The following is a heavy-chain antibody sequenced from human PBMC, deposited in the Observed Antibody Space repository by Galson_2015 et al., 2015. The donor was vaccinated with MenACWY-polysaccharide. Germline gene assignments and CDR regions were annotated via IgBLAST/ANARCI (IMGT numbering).Heavy chain of an antibody. CDR1: GGSISRTSHY. Sequence: ETLSLTCSVSGGSISRTSHYWGWIRQSPGKGLEWIASIYDTGRTFYNPSFEGRVTISIDTSKSHFSQNLTSVTAADTAIYFCARDGHYYGSGSYGWFDPWGQGTLVVVSS. D-gene: IGHD3-10*01. CDR2: IYDTGRT. V-gene: IGHV4-39*07. J-gene: IGHJ5*02. CDR3: ARDGHYYGSGSYGWFDP.